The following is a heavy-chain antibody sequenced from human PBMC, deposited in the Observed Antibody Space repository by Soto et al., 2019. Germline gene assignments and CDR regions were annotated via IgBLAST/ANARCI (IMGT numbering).Heavy chain of an antibody. CDR1: GFTFSSYV. Sequence: EVQLLESGGGLVQPGGSLRLSCAASGFTFSSYVMSWVRQAPGKGLEWVSAISGSGGSTYYADSVKGRFTISRDNSKNTLYLQMNSLRAEDTAVYYCAKEKGSSCYVYYGMDVWGQGTTVTVSS. CDR2: ISGSGGST. D-gene: IGHD6-13*01. CDR3: AKEKGSSCYVYYGMDV. V-gene: IGHV3-23*01. J-gene: IGHJ6*02.